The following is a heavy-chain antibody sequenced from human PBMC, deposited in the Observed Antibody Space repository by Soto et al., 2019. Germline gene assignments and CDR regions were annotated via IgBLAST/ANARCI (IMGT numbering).Heavy chain of an antibody. J-gene: IGHJ5*02. CDR1: GDTLTAFS. Sequence: QVQLVQSGAEVKKPGASVKVSCKVSGDTLTAFSIQWVRQAPGKGLEYMGGFEPEDGEAMYAQNFQGRVTMTEDTSTDTSYMELSSLTSEDPAVYYCAIAYSGTYYVYLDPWGQGTLVSVSA. D-gene: IGHD1-26*01. V-gene: IGHV1-24*01. CDR3: AIAYSGTYYVYLDP. CDR2: FEPEDGEA.